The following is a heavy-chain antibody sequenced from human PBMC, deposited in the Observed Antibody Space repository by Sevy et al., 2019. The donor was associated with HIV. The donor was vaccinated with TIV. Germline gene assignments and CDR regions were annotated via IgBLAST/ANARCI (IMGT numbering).Heavy chain of an antibody. V-gene: IGHV4-59*01. CDR3: ARTGQLPGDTYYYYYYMDV. CDR2: IYYSGST. D-gene: IGHD2-2*01. Sequence: SETLSLTCTVSGGSISSYYWSWIRQPPGKGLEWIGYIYYSGSTNYNPSLKSRVTISVDTSKNQFSLKLSSVTAADTAVYYCARTGQLPGDTYYYYYYMDVWGKGTTVTVSS. J-gene: IGHJ6*03. CDR1: GGSISSYY.